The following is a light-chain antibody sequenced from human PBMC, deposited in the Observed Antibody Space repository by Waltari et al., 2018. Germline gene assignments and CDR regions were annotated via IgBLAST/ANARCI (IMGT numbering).Light chain of an antibody. CDR2: GVS. Sequence: QSALTQPASVSGSPGQSITISCPGTSSDVGGYKSVSWYQQHPGKAPKLMIYGVSKRPSGVSNRFSGSKSGNTASLIISGLQAEDEADYYCSSYTSSSTRVFGTGTKVTVL. V-gene: IGLV2-14*03. J-gene: IGLJ1*01. CDR1: SSDVGGYKS. CDR3: SSYTSSSTRV.